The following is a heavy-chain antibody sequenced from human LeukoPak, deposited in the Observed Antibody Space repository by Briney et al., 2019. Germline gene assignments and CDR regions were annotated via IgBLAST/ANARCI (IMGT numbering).Heavy chain of an antibody. V-gene: IGHV1-18*01. D-gene: IGHD6-13*01. CDR1: GYTFTSYG. CDR3: AGDSSPTDWFDP. CDR2: ISAYNGNT. J-gene: IGHJ5*02. Sequence: ASVKVSCKASGYTFTSYGISWVRQAPGQGLEWVGWISAYNGNTNYAQKLQGRVTMTTDTSTSTAYMELRSLRSDDTAVYYCAGDSSPTDWFDPWGQGTLVTVSS.